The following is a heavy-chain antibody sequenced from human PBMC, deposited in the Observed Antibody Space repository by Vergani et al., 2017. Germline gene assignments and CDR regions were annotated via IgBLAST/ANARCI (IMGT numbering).Heavy chain of an antibody. V-gene: IGHV3-30*07. CDR1: GFTFSSYA. CDR2: ISYDGSNK. CDR3: AREPTYYDFWSGYRTLDAFDI. J-gene: IGHJ3*02. D-gene: IGHD3-3*01. Sequence: QVQLVESGGGVVQPGRSLRLSCAASGFTFSSYAMHWVRQAPGKGLEWVAVISYDGSNKYYADSVKGRFTISRDNAKNTLYLQMNSLRAEDTAVYYCAREPTYYDFWSGYRTLDAFDIWGQGTMVTVSS.